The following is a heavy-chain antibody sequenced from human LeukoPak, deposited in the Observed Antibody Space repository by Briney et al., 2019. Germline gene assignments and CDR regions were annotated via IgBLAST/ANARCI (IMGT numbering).Heavy chain of an antibody. CDR2: ISSSSSYI. Sequence: GGSLRLSCAASGFTFSSYSMNWVRQAPGKGLEWVSSISSSSSYIYYADSVKGRFTISRDNAKNSLYLQMNCLRAEDTAVYYCARQAVLGVATTDYYYMDVWGKGTTVTVSS. J-gene: IGHJ6*03. V-gene: IGHV3-21*01. D-gene: IGHD5-12*01. CDR3: ARQAVLGVATTDYYYMDV. CDR1: GFTFSSYS.